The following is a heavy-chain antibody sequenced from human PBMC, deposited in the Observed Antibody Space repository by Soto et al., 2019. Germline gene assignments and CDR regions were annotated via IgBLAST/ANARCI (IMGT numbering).Heavy chain of an antibody. CDR2: IIPIFGTA. D-gene: IGHD3-3*01. CDR1: GGTFSSYA. J-gene: IGHJ6*02. V-gene: IGHV1-69*13. Sequence: SVKVSCKASGGTFSSYAISWVRQAPGQGLEWMGGIIPIFGTANYAQKFQGRVTITADESTSTAYMELSSLRSEDTAVYYCARDAPYYDFWSGYLESSYYYYGMDVWGQGTTVTVSS. CDR3: ARDAPYYDFWSGYLESSYYYYGMDV.